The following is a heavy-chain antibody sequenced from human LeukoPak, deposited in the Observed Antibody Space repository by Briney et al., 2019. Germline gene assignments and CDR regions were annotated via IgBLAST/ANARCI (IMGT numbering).Heavy chain of an antibody. Sequence: GRSLRLSCAASGFTFSSYGMHWVRQAPGKGLGWVAVISYDGSNKYYADSVKGRFTISRDNSKNTLYLQMNSLRAEDTAVYYCAKDLLHIVVVTDPFKGSAFDIWGQGTMVTVSS. V-gene: IGHV3-30*18. D-gene: IGHD2-21*02. CDR1: GFTFSSYG. J-gene: IGHJ3*02. CDR3: AKDLLHIVVVTDPFKGSAFDI. CDR2: ISYDGSNK.